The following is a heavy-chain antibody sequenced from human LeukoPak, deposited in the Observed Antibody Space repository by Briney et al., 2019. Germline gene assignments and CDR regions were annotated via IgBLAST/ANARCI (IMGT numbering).Heavy chain of an antibody. J-gene: IGHJ4*02. CDR3: ARVSGHLKWELVDY. D-gene: IGHD1-26*01. V-gene: IGHV1-69*05. Sequence: SVKVSCKASGGTFSSYAISWVRQAPGQGLEWMGRIIPIFGTANYAQKFQGRVTITTDESTSTAYMELGSLRSEDTAVYYCARVSGHLKWELVDYWGQGTLVTVSS. CDR2: IIPIFGTA. CDR1: GGTFSSYA.